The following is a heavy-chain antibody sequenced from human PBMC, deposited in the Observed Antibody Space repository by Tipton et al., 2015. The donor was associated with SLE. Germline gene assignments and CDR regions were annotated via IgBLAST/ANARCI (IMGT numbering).Heavy chain of an antibody. CDR3: ATKGHGVDSEDDCLDV. J-gene: IGHJ3*01. Sequence: VQLVQSGAEVKEPGESLKISCKGSGYNFTTEWIGWVRQMPGKGLEWMGIVFLVDSAIIYSPSFQGQVTISADKALSSAYLHWNSLKDSDPAMYYCATKGHGVDSEDDCLDVWGQGTKVTVSS. D-gene: IGHD2-21*01. V-gene: IGHV5-51*01. CDR2: VFLVDSAI. CDR1: GYNFTTEW.